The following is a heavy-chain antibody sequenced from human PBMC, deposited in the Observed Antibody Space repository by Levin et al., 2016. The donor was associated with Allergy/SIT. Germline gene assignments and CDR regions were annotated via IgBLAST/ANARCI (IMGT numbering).Heavy chain of an antibody. D-gene: IGHD3-10*01. CDR3: ARDLEESIIYYYYGMDV. V-gene: IGHV3-23*01. CDR2: IGRSGAST. J-gene: IGHJ6*02. Sequence: GESLKISCAASGFTFSSFAMSWLRQAPGKGLEWVSTIGRSGASTNYADSVKGRFTISRDNSKNTLYLQMNSLRAEDTAVYYCARDLEESIIYYYYGMDVWGQGTTVTVSS. CDR1: GFTFSSFA.